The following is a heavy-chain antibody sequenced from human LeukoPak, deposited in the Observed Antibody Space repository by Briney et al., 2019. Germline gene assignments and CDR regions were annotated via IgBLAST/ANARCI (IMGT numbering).Heavy chain of an antibody. J-gene: IGHJ3*02. CDR3: ASSRSSDCSSTSCYDHAFDI. Sequence: GGSLRLSCAASGFTFSSYWMGWVRQAPGKGLEWVANIKQDGSEKYYVDSVKGRFTISRDNAKNSLYLQMDSLRAEDTAVYYCASSRSSDCSSTSCYDHAFDIWGQGTMVTVSS. D-gene: IGHD2-2*01. CDR1: GFTFSSYW. CDR2: IKQDGSEK. V-gene: IGHV3-7*01.